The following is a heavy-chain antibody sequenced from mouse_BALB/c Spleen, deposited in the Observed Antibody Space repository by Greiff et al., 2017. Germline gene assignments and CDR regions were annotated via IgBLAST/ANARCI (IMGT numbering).Heavy chain of an antibody. CDR2: ISDGGSYT. CDR1: GFTFSDYY. V-gene: IGHV5-4*02. D-gene: IGHD2-4*01. J-gene: IGHJ3*01. Sequence: EVKVVESGGGLVKPGGSLKLSCAASGFTFSDYYMYWVRQTPEKRLEWVATISDGGSYTYYPDSVKGRFTISRDNAKNNLYLQMSSLKSEDTAMYYCARDRPYYYDKGFAYWGQGTLVTVSA. CDR3: ARDRPYYYDKGFAY.